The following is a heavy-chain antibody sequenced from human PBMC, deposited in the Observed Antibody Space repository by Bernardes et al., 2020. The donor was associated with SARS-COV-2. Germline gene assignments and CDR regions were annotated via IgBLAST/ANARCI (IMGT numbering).Heavy chain of an antibody. J-gene: IGHJ4*02. V-gene: IGHV3-53*01. CDR2: IYPGDAT. D-gene: IGHD5-18*01. Sequence: GGSLTLSCAASGFLVSSTHLTWVRQTTGTGLDWVSIIYPGDATAYADSVRGRFTISRDTLKNTVFLEMNRLRAEDTALYYCATWPGHGHGIDSWGQGTLVTGS. CDR1: GFLVSSTH. CDR3: ATWPGHGHGIDS.